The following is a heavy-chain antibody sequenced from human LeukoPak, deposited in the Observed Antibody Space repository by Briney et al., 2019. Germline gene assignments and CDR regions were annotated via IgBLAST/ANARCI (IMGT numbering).Heavy chain of an antibody. J-gene: IGHJ4*02. CDR1: GASYNAYY. V-gene: IGHV4-34*01. Sequence: SETPSLTCAVYGASYNAYYWSWIRQPPGKGLEWIGDIDHRGTATYNPSLKSRLSISADASKNQFSLKLSSVTDADTAVYYCAVGITILGVAASFDSWGQGNLVIVSS. D-gene: IGHD3-3*01. CDR3: AVGITILGVAASFDS. CDR2: IDHRGTA.